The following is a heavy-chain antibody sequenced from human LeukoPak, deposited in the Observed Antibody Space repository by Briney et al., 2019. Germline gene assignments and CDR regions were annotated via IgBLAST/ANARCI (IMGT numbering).Heavy chain of an antibody. CDR1: GFTFSGYS. CDR3: ARGALTIFGVAYYFDY. J-gene: IGHJ4*02. CDR2: ISSSSSTI. V-gene: IGHV3-48*04. D-gene: IGHD3-3*01. Sequence: GGSLRLSCAASGFTFSGYSMNWVRQAPGKGLEWVSYISSSSSTIYYADSVKGRFTISRDNAKNSLYLQMNSLRAEDTAVYYCARGALTIFGVAYYFDYWGQGTLVTVSS.